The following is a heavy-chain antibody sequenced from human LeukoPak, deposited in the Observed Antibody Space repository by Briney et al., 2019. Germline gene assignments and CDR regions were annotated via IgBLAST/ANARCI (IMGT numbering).Heavy chain of an antibody. J-gene: IGHJ4*02. CDR2: INSDGSST. D-gene: IGHD6-13*01. Sequence: PGGSLRLSCAASGFTFSSYWMHWVRQAPGKGLVWVSRINSDGSSTSYVDSVKGRFTISRDNAKNTLYLQMNSLRAEDTAVYYCARDGFLAAADYWGQGTLVTVSS. V-gene: IGHV3-74*01. CDR3: ARDGFLAAADY. CDR1: GFTFSSYW.